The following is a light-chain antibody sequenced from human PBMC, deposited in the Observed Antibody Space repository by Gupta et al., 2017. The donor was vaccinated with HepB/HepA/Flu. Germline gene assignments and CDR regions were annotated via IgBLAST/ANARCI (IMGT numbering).Light chain of an antibody. CDR3: QVWDPSSDPRGV. V-gene: IGLV3-21*04. CDR2: YDS. J-gene: IGLJ3*02. Sequence: SYALAQPLSASMAPVETARSTCGGNNIGSKSVHWHQQKPGQAPVLVIYYDSDRPSGIPERFSASNSGNTTTLVISAVEAGDEADYYCQVWDPSSDPRGVFGGGTKLTVL. CDR1: NIGSKS.